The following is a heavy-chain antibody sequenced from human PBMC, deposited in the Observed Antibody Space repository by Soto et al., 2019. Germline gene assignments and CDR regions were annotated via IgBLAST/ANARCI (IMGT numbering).Heavy chain of an antibody. J-gene: IGHJ4*02. D-gene: IGHD3-10*01. CDR3: GRLAMIRGVSSDF. CDR1: GFTFSSYW. V-gene: IGHV3-74*01. CDR2: IDSDGTST. Sequence: EVQLVESGGGLVQPGGSLRLSCAASGFTFSSYWMHWVRQAPGKGLVWVSSIDSDGTSTNYADSVKGRFTISRDNAKNTLYLQMNSLRDEDTAVYYCGRLAMIRGVSSDFWGQGTLVTVSS.